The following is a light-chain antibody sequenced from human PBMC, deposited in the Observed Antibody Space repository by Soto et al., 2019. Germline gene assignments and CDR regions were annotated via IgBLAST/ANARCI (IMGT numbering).Light chain of an antibody. Sequence: EVVMRQSPATLSVSPGEFATVSCMASQGIGDTLAWYQHKPGQTPRLLIYDASSRATGIPARFSGSGSGTDFTLTISSLEPEDFAVYYCQQCNRWPQWTFGQGTKVDI. CDR1: QGIGDT. CDR3: QQCNRWPQWT. V-gene: IGKV3-11*01. J-gene: IGKJ1*01. CDR2: DAS.